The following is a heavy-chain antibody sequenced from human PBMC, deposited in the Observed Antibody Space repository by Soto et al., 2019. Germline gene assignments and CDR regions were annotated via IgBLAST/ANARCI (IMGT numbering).Heavy chain of an antibody. D-gene: IGHD4-17*01. CDR2: ISSSSSYI. V-gene: IGHV3-21*01. CDR1: GFTFSSYS. Sequence: GGSLRLSCSASGFTFSSYSMNWVRQAPGKGLEWVSSISSSSSYIYYADSVKGRFTISRDNAKNSLYLQMSSLRAEDTAVYYCARLRWDAFDIRGQGTMVTVSS. CDR3: ARLRWDAFDI. J-gene: IGHJ3*02.